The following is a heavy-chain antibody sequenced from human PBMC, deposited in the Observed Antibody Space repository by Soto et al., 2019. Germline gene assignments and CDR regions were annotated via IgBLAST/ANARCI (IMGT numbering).Heavy chain of an antibody. V-gene: IGHV3-11*01. Sequence: GGSLRLSCAASGFTFSDYYMSWIRQAPGKGLEWVSYISSSGSTIYYADSVKGRFTISRDNAKNSLYLQMNSLRAEDTAVYYCARVPIHGDDAYLDYYYYMDVWGKGTTVTVSS. CDR2: ISSSGSTI. CDR3: ARVPIHGDDAYLDYYYYMDV. CDR1: GFTFSDYY. D-gene: IGHD4-17*01. J-gene: IGHJ6*03.